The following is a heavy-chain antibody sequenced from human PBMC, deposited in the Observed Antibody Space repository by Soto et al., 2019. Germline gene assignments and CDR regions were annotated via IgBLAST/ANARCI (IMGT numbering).Heavy chain of an antibody. CDR1: GKAFTSFW. V-gene: IGHV5-51*01. Sequence: PVESLKISCKISGKAFTSFWVVWVRQMPGRGLEWMGNIYPGDSDTRYTPPFQGQVTISADKSTNTAYLQWHSLQASDTALYYCAKQDDRGALEIWGQGTKVTVSS. D-gene: IGHD3-22*01. CDR3: AKQDDRGALEI. CDR2: IYPGDSDT. J-gene: IGHJ3*02.